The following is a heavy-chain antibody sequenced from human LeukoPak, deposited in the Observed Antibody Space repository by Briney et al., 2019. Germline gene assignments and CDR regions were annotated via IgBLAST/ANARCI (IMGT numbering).Heavy chain of an antibody. D-gene: IGHD1-26*01. V-gene: IGHV3-23*01. CDR2: ISASGDRT. CDR1: GFTSSTYA. J-gene: IGHJ4*02. Sequence: QTGGSLRLSCAASGFTSSTYAMHWVRQAPGKGLEWVSGISASGDRTYYADSVKGRFAISRDNSKNTLYLQMNSLRAEDTAVYYCAKEYSGSFSPFPSYLDYWGQGTLVTVSS. CDR3: AKEYSGSFSPFPSYLDY.